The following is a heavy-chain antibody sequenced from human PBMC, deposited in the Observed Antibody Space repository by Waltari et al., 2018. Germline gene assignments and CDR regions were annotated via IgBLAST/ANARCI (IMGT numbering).Heavy chain of an antibody. CDR3: ARGAYSNYHQFYYYYYYMDV. Sequence: QVQLQQWGAGLLKPSETLSLTCAVYGGSFSGYYWSWIRQPPGKGLEWIGEINHSGSTNYNPSRKSRVTISVDTSKNQFSRKLSSVTAADTAVYYCARGAYSNYHQFYYYYYYMDVWGKGTTVTVSS. J-gene: IGHJ6*03. D-gene: IGHD4-4*01. CDR1: GGSFSGYY. CDR2: INHSGST. V-gene: IGHV4-34*01.